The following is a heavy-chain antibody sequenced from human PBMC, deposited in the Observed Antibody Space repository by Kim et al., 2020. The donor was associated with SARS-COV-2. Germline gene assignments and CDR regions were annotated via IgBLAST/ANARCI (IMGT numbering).Heavy chain of an antibody. V-gene: IGHV3-9*01. Sequence: DSGKGRFTISMDNAKDSLYLQMNSLRAEDTALYYCAKEFIVRSNPRGGFDYWGQGTLVTVSS. J-gene: IGHJ4*02. CDR3: AKEFIVRSNPRGGFDY. D-gene: IGHD4-4*01.